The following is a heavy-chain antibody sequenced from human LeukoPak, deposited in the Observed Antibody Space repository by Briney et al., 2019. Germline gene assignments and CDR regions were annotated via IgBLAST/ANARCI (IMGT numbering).Heavy chain of an antibody. CDR1: GFTVSSNY. J-gene: IGHJ4*02. D-gene: IGHD5-18*01. Sequence: GGSLRLSCAASGFTVSSNYMGWVRQAPGKGLEWVSVIYSGGSTYYADSVKGRFTISRDNSKNTLYLQMNSLRAEDTAVYYCARVRDTAMVVDYWGQGTLVTVSS. CDR3: ARVRDTAMVVDY. CDR2: IYSGGST. V-gene: IGHV3-53*01.